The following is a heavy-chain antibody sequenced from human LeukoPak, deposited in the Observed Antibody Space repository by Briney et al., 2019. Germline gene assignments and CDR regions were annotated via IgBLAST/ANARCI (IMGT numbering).Heavy chain of an antibody. D-gene: IGHD1-1*01. J-gene: IGHJ4*02. CDR1: AGSISDTNYY. V-gene: IGHV4-30-4*08. CDR2: IFYTGST. CDR3: ARVGIISEPTATFYFDY. Sequence: KASETLSLTCIVSAGSISDTNYYWAWIRQPPGKGLEWIGYIFYTGSTYYNPSLNSRINVSVVTSKNQFSLQLSSVTAADTAVYYCARVGIISEPTATFYFDYWGQGTLVTVSS.